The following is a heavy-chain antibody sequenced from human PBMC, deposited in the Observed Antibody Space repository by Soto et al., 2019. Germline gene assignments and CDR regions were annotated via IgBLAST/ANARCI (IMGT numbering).Heavy chain of an antibody. D-gene: IGHD6-6*01. J-gene: IGHJ4*02. Sequence: SETLSLTCTVSIGSISSDIYYWGWIRQPPGMGLEWIATIYRSGSTYYNPSLQSRVTISVDTSKSQFSLNLKSVTAADTAVYYCARQRAIAALPAHFDQWGQGALVTVSS. CDR2: IYRSGST. CDR1: IGSISSDIYY. CDR3: ARQRAIAALPAHFDQ. V-gene: IGHV4-39*01.